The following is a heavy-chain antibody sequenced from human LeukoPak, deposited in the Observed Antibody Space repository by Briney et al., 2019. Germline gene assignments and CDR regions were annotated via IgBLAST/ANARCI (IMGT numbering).Heavy chain of an antibody. V-gene: IGHV3-33*01. CDR2: IWYDGSNK. J-gene: IGHJ4*02. CDR1: RFTFSNYG. CDR3: ARWRAGIAVAVDY. Sequence: PGGSLRLSCAASRFTFSNYGIHWVRQAPGKGLEWVALIWYDGSNKFYADSVKGRFTISRDNSKNTLYLQMNSLRAEDTAVYYCARWRAGIAVAVDYWGQGTLVTVSS. D-gene: IGHD6-19*01.